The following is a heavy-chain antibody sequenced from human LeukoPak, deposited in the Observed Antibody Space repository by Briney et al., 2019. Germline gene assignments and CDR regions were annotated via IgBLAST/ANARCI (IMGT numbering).Heavy chain of an antibody. CDR2: ISSSGSTI. D-gene: IGHD6-6*01. CDR3: TTHIAARPFDY. V-gene: IGHV3-11*01. Sequence: PGGSLRLSCAASGFTFSDYYMSWIRQAPGKGLEWVSYISSSGSTIYYADSVKGRFTISRDNANNSLYLQMNSLKTDDTAVYYCTTHIAARPFDYWGQGTLVTVSS. CDR1: GFTFSDYY. J-gene: IGHJ4*02.